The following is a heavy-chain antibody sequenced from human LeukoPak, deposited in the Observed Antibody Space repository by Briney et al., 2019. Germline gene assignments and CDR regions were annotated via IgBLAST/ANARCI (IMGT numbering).Heavy chain of an antibody. CDR1: GFTFGSYY. CDR3: TRVSYADGGYFDY. J-gene: IGHJ4*02. CDR2: ISRSGNYT. D-gene: IGHD3-16*01. Sequence: PGGSLRLSCAASGFTFGSYYMNWVRQAPGKGLEWVSSISRSGNYTYYADSVKGRFTISRDNAKNSLYLQMNSLRAEDTAVYYCTRVSYADGGYFDYWGQGTLVTVSS. V-gene: IGHV3-21*01.